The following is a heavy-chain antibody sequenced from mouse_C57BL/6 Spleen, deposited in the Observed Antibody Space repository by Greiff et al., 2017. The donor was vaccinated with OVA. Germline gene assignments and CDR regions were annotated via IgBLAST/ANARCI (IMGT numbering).Heavy chain of an antibody. V-gene: IGHV1-69*01. CDR3: ARGAGYFDV. Sequence: QVQLQQPGAELVMPGASVKLSCKASGYTFTSYWMHWVKQRPGQGLEWIGEIDPSDSYTNYNQQFKGKSTLTVDKSTSTAYMQLSSLTSEDTAVYYCARGAGYFDVWGTGTTVTVSS. CDR1: GYTFTSYW. J-gene: IGHJ1*03. CDR2: IDPSDSYT.